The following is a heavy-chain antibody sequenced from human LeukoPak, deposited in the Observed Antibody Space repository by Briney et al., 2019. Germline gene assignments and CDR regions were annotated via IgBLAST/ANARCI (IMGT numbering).Heavy chain of an antibody. CDR1: GFTFSSYG. CDR3: AKDPIRSFEPNWFDP. V-gene: IGHV3-30*02. CDR2: IRYDGSNK. D-gene: IGHD1-14*01. J-gene: IGHJ5*02. Sequence: GGSLRLSCAASGFTFSSYGMHWVRQAPGKGLEWVAFIRYDGSNKYYADSVKGRFTISRDNSKNTLYLQMNSLRAEDTAVYYCAKDPIRSFEPNWFDPWGQGTLVTVSS.